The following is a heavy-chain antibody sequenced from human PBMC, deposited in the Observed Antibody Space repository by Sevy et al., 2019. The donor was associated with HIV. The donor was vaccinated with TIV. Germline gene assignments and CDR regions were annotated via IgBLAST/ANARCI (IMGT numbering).Heavy chain of an antibody. Sequence: GGSLRLSCAASGFTFSDYSLNWVRQAPGKGLEWVSYISRSGTTRHYADSVRGRFTISRDDAKNSLYLQMSSLRDEATAVYYCARDDTASYLPVSWGQGTLVTVSS. CDR2: ISRSGTTR. D-gene: IGHD3-10*01. CDR1: GFTFSDYS. V-gene: IGHV3-48*02. CDR3: ARDDTASYLPVS. J-gene: IGHJ4*02.